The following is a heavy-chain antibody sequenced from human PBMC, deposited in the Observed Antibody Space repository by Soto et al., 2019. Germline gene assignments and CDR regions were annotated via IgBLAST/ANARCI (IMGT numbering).Heavy chain of an antibody. D-gene: IGHD3-16*01. Sequence: PGGSLRLSCAASGFTFSSYAMSWVRQAPGKGLEWVSAISGSGGSTYCADSVKGRFTISRDNSKNTLYLQMNSLRAEDTAVYYCAKSMGAGYYYGMDVWGQGTTVTVSS. CDR3: AKSMGAGYYYGMDV. CDR1: GFTFSSYA. J-gene: IGHJ6*02. V-gene: IGHV3-23*01. CDR2: ISGSGGST.